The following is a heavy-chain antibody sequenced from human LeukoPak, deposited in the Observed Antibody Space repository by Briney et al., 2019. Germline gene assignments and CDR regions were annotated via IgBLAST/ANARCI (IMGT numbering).Heavy chain of an antibody. J-gene: IGHJ6*02. CDR1: GFIFSSYA. CDR2: ISGSGGST. CDR3: AKVRQAYYYYGMDV. Sequence: PWGSLRLSCAASGFIFSSYAMSWVRQAPGKGLEWVSAISGSGGSTYYADSVKGRFTLSRDNSKNTLFLQMNSLRAEDTAVYYCAKVRQAYYYYGMDVWGQGTTVTVSS. V-gene: IGHV3-23*01.